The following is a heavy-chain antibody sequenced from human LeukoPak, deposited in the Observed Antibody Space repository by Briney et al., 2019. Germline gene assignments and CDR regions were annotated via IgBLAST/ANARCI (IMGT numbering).Heavy chain of an antibody. Sequence: SETLSLTCAVYGGSFSGYYWSWIRQPPGKGLEWIGSIYYSGSTYYNPSLKSRVTISVDTSKNQFSLKLSSVTAADTAVYYCARGGFYGGTAGRTYFDYWGQGTLVTVSS. CDR3: ARGGFYGGTAGRTYFDY. CDR1: GGSFSGYY. V-gene: IGHV4-34*01. CDR2: IYYSGST. D-gene: IGHD4-23*01. J-gene: IGHJ4*02.